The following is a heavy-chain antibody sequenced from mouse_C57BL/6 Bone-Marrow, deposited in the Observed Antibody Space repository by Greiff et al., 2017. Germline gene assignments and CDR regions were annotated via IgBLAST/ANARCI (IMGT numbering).Heavy chain of an antibody. CDR1: GFTFSSYA. CDR3: AREGVRRAMDY. D-gene: IGHD2-14*01. CDR2: ISDGGSYT. Sequence: EVMLVESGGGLVKPGGSLKLSCAASGFTFSSYAMSWVRQTPEKRLEWVATISDGGSYTYYPDNVKGRFTISRDNAKNNLYLQMSHLKSEDAAMCYCAREGVRRAMDYWGQGTSVTVSS. V-gene: IGHV5-4*01. J-gene: IGHJ4*01.